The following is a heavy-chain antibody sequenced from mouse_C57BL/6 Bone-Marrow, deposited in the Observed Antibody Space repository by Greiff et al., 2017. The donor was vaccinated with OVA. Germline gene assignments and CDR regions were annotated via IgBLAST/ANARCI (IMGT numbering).Heavy chain of an antibody. CDR3: AKHEDDYDEYYAMDY. Sequence: VKVVESGPGLVAPSQSLSITCTVSGFSLTSYGVDWVRQPPGKGLEWLGVIWGGGSTNYNSAIMSRLSISKDNSKSQVFLKMNSLQTDDTAMYYCAKHEDDYDEYYAMDYWGQGTSVTVSS. D-gene: IGHD2-4*01. CDR2: IWGGGST. V-gene: IGHV2-9*01. CDR1: GFSLTSYG. J-gene: IGHJ4*01.